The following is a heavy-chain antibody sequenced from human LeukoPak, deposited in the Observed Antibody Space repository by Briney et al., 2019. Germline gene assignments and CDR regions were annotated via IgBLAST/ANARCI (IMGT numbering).Heavy chain of an antibody. Sequence: PGGSLLLSCTASGFTFGDYAMNWVRQAPGKGREWVGFIISKTYGGTPGYAASVKGRFAISRYDSKSITYLQMNSLKTEDTAVYYCTRDSRAYYDSSCTWGQGTLVTVSS. V-gene: IGHV3-49*04. CDR1: GFTFGDYA. D-gene: IGHD3-22*01. J-gene: IGHJ5*02. CDR2: IISKTYGGTP. CDR3: TRDSRAYYDSSCT.